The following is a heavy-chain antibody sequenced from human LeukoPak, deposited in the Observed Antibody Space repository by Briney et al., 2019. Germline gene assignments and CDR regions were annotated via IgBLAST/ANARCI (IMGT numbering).Heavy chain of an antibody. CDR3: ARAVQPYCSSTSCYFTGYNWFDP. Sequence: GASLTVSSKASGYTFTVYYMHSVRQAPGQGLEWMGWINPNIGGTNYGQKFQGRVTMTRDTSISTAYMELSRLRSDDTAVYYCARAVQPYCSSTSCYFTGYNWFDPWGQGTLVTVSS. CDR1: GYTFTVYY. J-gene: IGHJ5*02. D-gene: IGHD2-2*01. CDR2: INPNIGGT. V-gene: IGHV1-2*02.